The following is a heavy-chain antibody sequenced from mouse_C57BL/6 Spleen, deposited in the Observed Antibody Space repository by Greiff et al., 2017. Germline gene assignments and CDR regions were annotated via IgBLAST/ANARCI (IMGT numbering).Heavy chain of an antibody. CDR3: ARSYYVHY. Sequence: QVQLQQSGPELVKPGASVKISCKASGYAFSSSWMNWVQQRPGKGLEWIGRIYPGDGDTNYNGKFKGKATLTADKSSSTAYMQLSSLTSEDSAVYFCARSYYVHYWGQGTSVTVSS. J-gene: IGHJ4*01. CDR1: GYAFSSSW. V-gene: IGHV1-82*01. CDR2: IYPGDGDT. D-gene: IGHD2-1*01.